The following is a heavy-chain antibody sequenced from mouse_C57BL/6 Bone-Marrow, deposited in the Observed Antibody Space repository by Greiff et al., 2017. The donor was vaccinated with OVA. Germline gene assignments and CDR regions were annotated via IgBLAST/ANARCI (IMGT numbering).Heavy chain of an antibody. V-gene: IGHV1-81*01. J-gene: IGHJ1*03. CDR3: ARWGYYGSSTYWYFDV. CDR2: IYPRSGNT. Sequence: VQLQQSGAELARPGASVKLSCKASGYTFTSYGISWVKQRPGQGLEWIGEIYPRSGNTYYNEKFKGKATLTADKSSSTAYMELRSLTSEDSAVYYCARWGYYGSSTYWYFDVWGTGTTVTVSS. CDR1: GYTFTSYG. D-gene: IGHD1-1*01.